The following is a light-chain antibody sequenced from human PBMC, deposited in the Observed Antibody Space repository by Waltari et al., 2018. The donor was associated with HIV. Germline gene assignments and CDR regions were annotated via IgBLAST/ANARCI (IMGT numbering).Light chain of an antibody. CDR3: CSYTSTTAFDV. CDR1: SSDIGGYNY. J-gene: IGLJ1*01. CDR2: GFS. V-gene: IGLV2-14*01. Sequence: QSALTQPASVSGSPGQSVTISCTGTSSDIGGYNYVSWYQQHPGKAPKLIISGFSKRPSWVSVCFSGSKSGKTASLTISGLQAEDEADYYCCSYTSTTAFDVFGTGTRVSVL.